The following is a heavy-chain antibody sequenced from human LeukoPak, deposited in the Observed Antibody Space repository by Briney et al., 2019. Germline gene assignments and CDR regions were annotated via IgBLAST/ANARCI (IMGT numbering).Heavy chain of an antibody. CDR3: AKVSDIVATIPGYFDY. D-gene: IGHD5-12*01. V-gene: IGHV3-23*01. CDR2: ISASGGST. Sequence: GGSLRLSCPASGFTFSSYAMSWVRQAPGKGLEWVSTISASGGSTYYADSVKGRFTISRDNSKNTLYLQMNSLRAEDTAVYYCAKVSDIVATIPGYFDYWGQGTLVTVSS. J-gene: IGHJ4*02. CDR1: GFTFSSYA.